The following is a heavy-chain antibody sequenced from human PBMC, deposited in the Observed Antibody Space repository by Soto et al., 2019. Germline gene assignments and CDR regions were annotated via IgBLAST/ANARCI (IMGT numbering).Heavy chain of an antibody. CDR3: AREDPSFDS. CDR1: GFTFSDYP. Sequence: GESLKISFAASGFTFSDYPMNWVRQAPVKGLEWVSSIRTISSAIYFADSVRGRFTISRDNARNSLYLQMTSLRDEDTAVYYCAREDPSFDSWGQRTPVTVCS. J-gene: IGHJ4*02. CDR2: IRTISSAI. V-gene: IGHV3-48*02.